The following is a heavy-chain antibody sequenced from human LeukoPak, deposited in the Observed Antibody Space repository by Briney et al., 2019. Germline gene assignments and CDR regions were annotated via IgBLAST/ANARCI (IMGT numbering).Heavy chain of an antibody. J-gene: IGHJ5*02. CDR3: ARVYRAVAGTSVDP. V-gene: IGHV1-2*02. Sequence: VASVKVSCKASGYTFTSYGISWVRQAPGQGLEWMGWINPNSGGTNYAQKFQGRVTMTRDTSISTAYMELSRLRSDDTAVYYCARVYRAVAGTSVDPWGQGTLVTVSS. D-gene: IGHD6-19*01. CDR2: INPNSGGT. CDR1: GYTFTSYG.